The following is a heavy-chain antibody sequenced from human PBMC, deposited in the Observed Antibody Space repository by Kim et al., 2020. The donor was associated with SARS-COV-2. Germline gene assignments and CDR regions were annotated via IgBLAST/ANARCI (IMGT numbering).Heavy chain of an antibody. D-gene: IGHD3-10*01. CDR2: VRNKAYGATT. V-gene: IGHV3-49*03. J-gene: IGHJ4*01. Sequence: GGSLRLSCSASGFTFSDYAMSWFRQAPGKGLEWLGFVRNKAYGATTQYAASVRGRLTISRDDSEGIAYLHMSRPKTEDTAVYYCTSGGGSGRYFFDYWG. CDR1: GFTFSDYA. CDR3: TSGGGSGRYFFDY.